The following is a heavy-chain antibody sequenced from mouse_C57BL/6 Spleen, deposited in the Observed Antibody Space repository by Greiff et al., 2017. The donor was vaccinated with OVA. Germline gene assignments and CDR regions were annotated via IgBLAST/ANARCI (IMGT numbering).Heavy chain of an antibody. Sequence: EVHLVESGGDLVKPGGSLKLSCAASGFTFSSYGMSWVRQTPDKRLEWVATISSGGSYTYYPDSVKGRFTISRDNAKNTLYLQMSSLKSEDTAMYYCAAYYSNYEYFDVWGTGTTVTVSS. V-gene: IGHV5-6*01. D-gene: IGHD2-5*01. CDR1: GFTFSSYG. J-gene: IGHJ1*03. CDR2: ISSGGSYT. CDR3: AAYYSNYEYFDV.